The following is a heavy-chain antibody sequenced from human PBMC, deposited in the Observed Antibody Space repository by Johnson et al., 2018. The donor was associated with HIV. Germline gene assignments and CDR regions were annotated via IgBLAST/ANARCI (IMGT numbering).Heavy chain of an antibody. J-gene: IGHJ3*02. Sequence: QVLLVESGGGVVQPGRSLRLSCAASGFTFSSYGMHWVRQAPGKGLEWVADISHDESYKYYADSVKGRFTISRDKNMLYLQMNSLRAEDTAVYYCAKPLGGRDTAMVAIGFDSWGQGTMLTVSS. V-gene: IGHV3-30*18. CDR2: ISHDESYK. CDR3: AKPLGGRDTAMVAIGFDS. D-gene: IGHD5-18*01. CDR1: GFTFSSYG.